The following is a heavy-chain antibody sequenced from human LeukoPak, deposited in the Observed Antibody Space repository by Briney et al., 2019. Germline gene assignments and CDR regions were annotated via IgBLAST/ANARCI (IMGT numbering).Heavy chain of an antibody. D-gene: IGHD3-9*01. V-gene: IGHV4-39*01. Sequence: KPSETLSLTCTVSGGSISSSSYYWGWIRQPPGKGLEWIGSINYSGSTYYNPSLKSRVTISVDTSKNQFSLRLSSVTAADTAVYYCARAARRILTGYYSDYYYYGMDVWGKGTTVTVSS. J-gene: IGHJ6*04. CDR1: GGSISSSSYY. CDR2: INYSGST. CDR3: ARAARRILTGYYSDYYYYGMDV.